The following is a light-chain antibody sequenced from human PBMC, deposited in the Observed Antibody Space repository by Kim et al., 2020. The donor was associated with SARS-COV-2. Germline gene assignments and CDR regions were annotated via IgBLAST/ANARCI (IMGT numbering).Light chain of an antibody. V-gene: IGLV3-21*04. CDR2: YDS. J-gene: IGLJ1*01. Sequence: PGRTARITCGGNNIGSKSVHWYQQKPGQAPVLVIYYDSDRPSGIPERFSGSNSGNTATLTISRVEAGDEADYYCQVWDSSSDHSYVFGTGTKVTVL. CDR1: NIGSKS. CDR3: QVWDSSSDHSYV.